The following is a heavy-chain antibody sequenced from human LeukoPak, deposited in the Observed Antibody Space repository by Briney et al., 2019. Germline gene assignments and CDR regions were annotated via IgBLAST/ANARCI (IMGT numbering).Heavy chain of an antibody. J-gene: IGHJ3*02. CDR1: GFTFSSYA. Sequence: PGGSLRLSCAASGFTFSSYAMSWVRQAPGKGLEWVSAISGSGGSTYYADSVKGRFTISRDNSKNTLYLQMNSLRAEDTAVYYCAKDNWRMYSSSWPHAFDIWGQGTMVTVSS. CDR2: ISGSGGST. CDR3: AKDNWRMYSSSWPHAFDI. V-gene: IGHV3-23*01. D-gene: IGHD6-13*01.